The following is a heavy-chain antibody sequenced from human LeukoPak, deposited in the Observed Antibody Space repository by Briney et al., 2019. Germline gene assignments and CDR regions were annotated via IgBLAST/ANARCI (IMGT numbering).Heavy chain of an antibody. D-gene: IGHD4-23*01. V-gene: IGHV3-7*03. CDR2: MRRDGNEI. CDR3: AKDTRFDYGGNAFDY. CDR1: GFTFSTYW. Sequence: GGSLRLSCSASGFTFSTYWMSWVRQAPGKGLEWVANMRRDGNEIYYLDSVRGRFTISRDNAKNSLYLQMNSLRAEDTALYYCAKDTRFDYGGNAFDYWGQGTLVTVSS. J-gene: IGHJ4*02.